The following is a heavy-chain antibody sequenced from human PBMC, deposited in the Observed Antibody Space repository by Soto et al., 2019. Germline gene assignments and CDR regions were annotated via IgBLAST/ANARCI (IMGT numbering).Heavy chain of an antibody. CDR1: GCTFTGYY. Sequence: AALLVSCKASGCTFTGYYMHWVLQPPGQGLEWMGWINPNSGGTNYAQKFQGRVTMTSDTSISTAYMELSRLRSDDTAVYYCARDIPNSMIVVVITPDFWGQGTMVTVSS. V-gene: IGHV1-2*02. CDR3: ARDIPNSMIVVVITPDF. D-gene: IGHD3-22*01. CDR2: INPNSGGT. J-gene: IGHJ4*02.